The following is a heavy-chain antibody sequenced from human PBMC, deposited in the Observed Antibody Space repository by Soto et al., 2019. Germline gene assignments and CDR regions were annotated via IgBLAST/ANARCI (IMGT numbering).Heavy chain of an antibody. Sequence: PSETLSLTCTVSGGSVNSDSYYWTWIRQHPGKGLEWIGYIYYSGNTYYNPSLKSRVTISEDTSKNQFSLKLSSVTAADTAVYYCARATYYYDSSGYSDRVLDYWGQGTLVTVSS. J-gene: IGHJ4*02. D-gene: IGHD3-22*01. CDR3: ARATYYYDSSGYSDRVLDY. V-gene: IGHV4-31*03. CDR1: GGSVNSDSYY. CDR2: IYYSGNT.